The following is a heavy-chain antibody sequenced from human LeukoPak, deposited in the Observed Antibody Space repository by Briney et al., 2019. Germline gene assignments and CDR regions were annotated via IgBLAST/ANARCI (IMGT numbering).Heavy chain of an antibody. V-gene: IGHV3-23*01. D-gene: IGHD5-24*01. J-gene: IGHJ4*02. CDR2: ISDSGGST. Sequence: GGSLTLSCAPSGSTVSSCVILWLGPPPAKGGAGVSAISDSGGSTYYTDSVKGRFTISRDKSKNQLYLQMNSVRAEDTAVYYCAEGDEVAAIDYWGQGTLVTVSS. CDR1: GSTVSSCV. CDR3: AEGDEVAAIDY.